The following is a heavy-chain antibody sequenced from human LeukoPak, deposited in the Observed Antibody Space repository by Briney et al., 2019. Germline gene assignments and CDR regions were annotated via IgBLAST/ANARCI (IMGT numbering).Heavy chain of an antibody. D-gene: IGHD3-22*01. CDR1: GCSFNTYG. CDR3: ARASADSSGYYYYYYYGMDV. Sequence: PGRSLRLSCAASGCSFNTYGMHWIRQAPGKGLEWVSYISSSSSYTNYADSVKGRFTISRDNAKNSLYLQMNSLRAEDTAVYYCARASADSSGYYYYYYYGMDVWRQGTTLTVSS. CDR2: ISSSSSYT. V-gene: IGHV3-21*05. J-gene: IGHJ6*02.